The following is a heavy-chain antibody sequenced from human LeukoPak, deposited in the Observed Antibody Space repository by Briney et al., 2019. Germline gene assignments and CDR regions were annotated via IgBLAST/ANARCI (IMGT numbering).Heavy chain of an antibody. CDR2: IYYSGST. V-gene: IGHV4-59*01. D-gene: IGHD4-17*01. J-gene: IGHJ5*02. CDR3: ARAWRYGDWFDP. CDR1: GGSISSYY. Sequence: PSETLSLTCTVSGGSISSYYWSWIRQPPGKGLEWIGYIYYSGSTNYNPSLKSRVTISVDTSKNQFSLKLSSVTAADTAVYYCARAWRYGDWFDPWGQGTLVTVSS.